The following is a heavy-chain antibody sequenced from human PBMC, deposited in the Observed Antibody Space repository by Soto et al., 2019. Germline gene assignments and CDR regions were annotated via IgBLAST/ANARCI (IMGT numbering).Heavy chain of an antibody. Sequence: GGSLRLSCAASGFTFSSYGMHWVRQAPGKGLEWVAVIWYDGSNKYDADSVKGRFTISRDNSKNTLYLQMNSLRAEDTAVYYCARAIRYFDWLFDYWGQGTLVTVSS. D-gene: IGHD3-9*01. CDR2: IWYDGSNK. CDR1: GFTFSSYG. J-gene: IGHJ4*02. V-gene: IGHV3-33*01. CDR3: ARAIRYFDWLFDY.